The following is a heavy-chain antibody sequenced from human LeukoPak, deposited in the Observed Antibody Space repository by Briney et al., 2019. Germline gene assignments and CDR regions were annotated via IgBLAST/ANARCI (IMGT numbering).Heavy chain of an antibody. D-gene: IGHD5-12*01. CDR1: GGSISSYY. V-gene: IGHV4-59*01. Sequence: SETLSLTCTVSGGSISSYYWSWIRQPPGKGLEWIGYIYYSGSTNFNPSLKSRVTISVDTSKNQFSLKLSSVTAADTAVYYCARGRGNWFDPWGQGTLVTVSS. CDR2: IYYSGST. J-gene: IGHJ5*02. CDR3: ARGRGNWFDP.